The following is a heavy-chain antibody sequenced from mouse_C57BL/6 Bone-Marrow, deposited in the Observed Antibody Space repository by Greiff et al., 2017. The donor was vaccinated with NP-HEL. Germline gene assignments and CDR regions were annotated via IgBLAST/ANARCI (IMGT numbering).Heavy chain of an antibody. D-gene: IGHD2-1*01. CDR1: GYTFTSYW. CDR3: ARIHYGNYDYYFDY. V-gene: IGHV1-64*01. J-gene: IGHJ2*01. CDR2: IHPNSGST. Sequence: VQLQQPGAELVKPGASVKLSCKASGYTFTSYWMHWVKQRPGQGLEWIGMIHPNSGSTNYNEKFKSKATLTVDKSSSTAYMQLSSLTSEDSAVYYCARIHYGNYDYYFDYWGQGTTLTVSS.